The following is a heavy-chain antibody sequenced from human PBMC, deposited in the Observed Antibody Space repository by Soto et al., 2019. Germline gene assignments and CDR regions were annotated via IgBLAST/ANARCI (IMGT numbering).Heavy chain of an antibody. CDR2: IWYDGSNK. D-gene: IGHD5-12*01. Sequence: GGSLRLSCAASGFTFSSYGMHWVRQAPGKGLEWVAVIWYDGSNKYYADSVKGRFTISRDNSKNTLYLQMNSLRAEDTAVYYCARDGGRDGYNFNYYGMDVWGQGTTVTVSS. V-gene: IGHV3-33*01. CDR3: ARDGGRDGYNFNYYGMDV. J-gene: IGHJ6*02. CDR1: GFTFSSYG.